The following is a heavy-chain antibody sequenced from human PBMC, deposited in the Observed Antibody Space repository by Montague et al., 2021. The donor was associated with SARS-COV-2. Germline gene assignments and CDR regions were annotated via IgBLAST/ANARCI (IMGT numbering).Heavy chain of an antibody. Sequence: SLRLSCAASGFSVSDSYMSWVRQAPGKGPEWVSIIKAGNTYYTDSVKGRFTMSRDNSKNTLSLQMNSLRDEDTAVYYCARGLQQRSNFDYCGQGTLVTVSS. CDR2: IKAGNT. CDR3: ARGLQQRSNFDY. V-gene: IGHV3-53*01. J-gene: IGHJ4*02. D-gene: IGHD6-25*01. CDR1: GFSVSDSY.